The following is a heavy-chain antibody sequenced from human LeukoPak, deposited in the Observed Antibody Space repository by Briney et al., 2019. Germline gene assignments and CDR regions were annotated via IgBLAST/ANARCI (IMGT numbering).Heavy chain of an antibody. CDR2: IYYSGST. V-gene: IGHV4-39*07. J-gene: IGHJ4*02. D-gene: IGHD6-13*01. CDR1: GGSISSSSYY. CDR3: ASYIAAAGNFDY. Sequence: SETLSLTCTVSGGSISSSSYYWGWIRQPPGKGLEWIGSIYYSGSTYYNPSLKSRVTISVDTSKNQFSLKLSSVTAADTAVYYCASYIAAAGNFDYWGQGTLVTVSS.